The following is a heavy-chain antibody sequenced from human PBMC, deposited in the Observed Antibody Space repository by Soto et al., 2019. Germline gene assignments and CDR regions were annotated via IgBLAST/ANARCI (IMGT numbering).Heavy chain of an antibody. D-gene: IGHD6-13*01. CDR3: ARDLGQQLFDY. Sequence: QVQLVQSGAEVKKPGASVKVSCKASGYTFTSYGISWVRQAPGQGLAWMGWISAYNGNKKYAQKPQGRGSMTTDTSTSTAYIELRSLRSDDTAVYYCARDLGQQLFDYWGQGALVTVSS. CDR2: ISAYNGNK. CDR1: GYTFTSYG. V-gene: IGHV1-18*01. J-gene: IGHJ4*02.